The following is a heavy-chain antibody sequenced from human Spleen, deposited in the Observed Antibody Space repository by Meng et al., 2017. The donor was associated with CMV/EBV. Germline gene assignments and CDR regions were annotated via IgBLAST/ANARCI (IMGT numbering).Heavy chain of an antibody. CDR1: GGSISNSNYY. Sequence: GSLRLSCTVSGGSISNSNYYWSWIRQPPGKGLEWIGYIYYTGSTNYNPSLKGRVTISLDTSKKQFSLRLSSVTAADTAVYYCARVVKDIVVVPAQTYFDNWGQGTLVTVSS. CDR3: ARVVKDIVVVPAQTYFDN. D-gene: IGHD2-2*01. J-gene: IGHJ4*02. CDR2: IYYTGST. V-gene: IGHV4-61*01.